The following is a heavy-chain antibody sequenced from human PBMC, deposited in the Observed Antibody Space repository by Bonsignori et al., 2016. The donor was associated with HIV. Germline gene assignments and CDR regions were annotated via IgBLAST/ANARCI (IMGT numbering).Heavy chain of an antibody. V-gene: IGHV1-18*01. CDR3: ARDLGGSYRAFDI. J-gene: IGHJ3*02. Sequence: WVRQAPGQGLEWMGWISAYNGNTNYAQKLQGRVTMTTDTSTSTAYMELRSLRSDDTAVYYCARDLGGSYRAFDIWGQGTMVTVSS. CDR2: ISAYNGNT. D-gene: IGHD1-26*01.